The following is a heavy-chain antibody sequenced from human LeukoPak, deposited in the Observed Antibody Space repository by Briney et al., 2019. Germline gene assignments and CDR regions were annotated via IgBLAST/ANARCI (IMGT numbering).Heavy chain of an antibody. CDR1: GGSISSYY. Sequence: ETLSLTCTVSGGSISSYYWSWVRQAPGKGLEWVSGISGSGDNTYYADSVKGRFTISRDNSKNTLYVQVNSLGTEDTAAYYCAKGSYYDSSGSFYFDYWGQGTLVTVSS. CDR3: AKGSYYDSSGSFYFDY. D-gene: IGHD3-22*01. V-gene: IGHV3-23*01. CDR2: ISGSGDNT. J-gene: IGHJ4*02.